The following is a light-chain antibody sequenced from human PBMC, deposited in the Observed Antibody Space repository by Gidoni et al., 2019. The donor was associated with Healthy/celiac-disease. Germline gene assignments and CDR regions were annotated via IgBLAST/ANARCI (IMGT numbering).Light chain of an antibody. V-gene: IGKV3-15*01. Sequence: EIAMTQSPATLSVSPGERATLSCRASQSVSSNLAWYQQKPGQAPRLLIYGASTRATGIPARFSGSGSGTEFTLTISSLQSEDFAVYYCQQYNNWPPPTFGPGTKVEIK. CDR2: GAS. CDR1: QSVSSN. CDR3: QQYNNWPPPT. J-gene: IGKJ3*01.